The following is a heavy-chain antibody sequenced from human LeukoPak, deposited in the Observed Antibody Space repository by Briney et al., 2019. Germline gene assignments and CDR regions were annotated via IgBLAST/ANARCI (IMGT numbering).Heavy chain of an antibody. CDR3: ARDSGLLRGYYFDY. J-gene: IGHJ4*02. CDR2: IYTRGST. Sequence: PSETLSLTCTVSGGSISSGSYYWSWIRQPAGKGLEWIGRIYTRGSTNYNPSLKSRVTISVDTSKNQFSLKLSSVTAADTAVYYCARDSGLLRGYYFDYWGQGTLVTVSS. D-gene: IGHD3-10*01. CDR1: GGSISSGSYY. V-gene: IGHV4-61*02.